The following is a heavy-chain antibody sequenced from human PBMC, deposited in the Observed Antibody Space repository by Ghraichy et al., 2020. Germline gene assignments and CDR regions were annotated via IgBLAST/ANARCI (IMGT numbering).Heavy chain of an antibody. CDR2: MNPNSGNT. D-gene: IGHD5-24*01. CDR1: GYTFTSYD. J-gene: IGHJ5*02. CDR3: ARGRIGGYILNWFDP. V-gene: IGHV1-8*01. Sequence: ASVKVSCKASGYTFTSYDINWVRQATGQGLEWMGWMNPNSGNTGYAQKFQGRVTMTRNTSISTAYMELSSLRSEDSAVYYCARGRIGGYILNWFDPWGQGTLVTVSS.